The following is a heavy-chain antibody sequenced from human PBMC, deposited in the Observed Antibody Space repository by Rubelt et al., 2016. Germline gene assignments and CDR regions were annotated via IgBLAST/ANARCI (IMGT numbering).Heavy chain of an antibody. CDR3: ARGVAAAGSSYYYGMDV. V-gene: IGHV4-39*01. CDR2: IYYSGST. CDR1: GGSISSSDYY. Sequence: QVQLQESGPGLVKPSETLSLTCTVSGGSISSSDYYWGWIRQPPGKGLEWIGNIYYSGSTYYNPSLKSRVTISVDTSKNQFSLKLGSVTAADTAVYYCARGVAAAGSSYYYGMDVWGQGTLVTVSS. J-gene: IGHJ6*02. D-gene: IGHD6-13*01.